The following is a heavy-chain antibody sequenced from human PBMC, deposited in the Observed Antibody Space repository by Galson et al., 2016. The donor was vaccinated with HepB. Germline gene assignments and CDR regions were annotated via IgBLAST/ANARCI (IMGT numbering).Heavy chain of an antibody. CDR1: GSSFTSNW. V-gene: IGHV5-51*01. CDR2: IYPGDSDT. J-gene: IGHJ4*02. CDR3: ARLENYEILTSSNDFDY. D-gene: IGHD3-9*01. Sequence: QSGAEVKKPGESLKISCKGSGSSFTSNWIGWVRQMPGKGLEWMGIIYPGDSDTRYSPSFQGQVTISADKSISTAYLQWSSLKASDTAMYYCARLENYEILTSSNDFDYWGQGTLVTVSS.